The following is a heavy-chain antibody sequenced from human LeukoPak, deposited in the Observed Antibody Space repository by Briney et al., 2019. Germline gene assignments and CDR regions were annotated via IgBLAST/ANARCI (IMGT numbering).Heavy chain of an antibody. CDR2: IYPGDSDT. J-gene: IGHJ4*02. Sequence: GESLKISCKGSGYNFTNYWNGWVRQMPGKGLEWMAIIYPGDSDTRYSPSFQGQVTISADKSISTAYLQWSSLKASDTAMYYCARERYDSSGYYGDWGQGTLVTVSS. CDR1: GYNFTNYW. V-gene: IGHV5-51*01. CDR3: ARERYDSSGYYGD. D-gene: IGHD3-22*01.